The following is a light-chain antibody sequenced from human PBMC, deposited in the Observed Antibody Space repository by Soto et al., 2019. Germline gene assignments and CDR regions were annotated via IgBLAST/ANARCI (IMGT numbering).Light chain of an antibody. CDR1: QSISDY. CDR2: DAS. CDR3: QQFNSYPIT. V-gene: IGKV1-5*01. Sequence: DIQMTQSPSTLSASVGDRVIITCRASQSISDYLAWYQQKPGKAPKLLIYDASNLESGVPSTFSGSGSGTEFTLTISSLQPEDFATYYCQQFNSYPITFGQGTRLEI. J-gene: IGKJ5*01.